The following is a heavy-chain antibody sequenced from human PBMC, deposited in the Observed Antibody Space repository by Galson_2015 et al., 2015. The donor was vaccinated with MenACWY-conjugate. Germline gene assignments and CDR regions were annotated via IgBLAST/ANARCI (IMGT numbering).Heavy chain of an antibody. CDR2: IKNNADGGTT. CDR3: AADIRGPTYDASDF. Sequence: SLRLSCAASGFTITDAWMNWARQAPGKGLEWVGRIKNNADGGTTDYGASVRGRFTISKDDSKNMVYLQMESLKTEDTALYYCAADIRGPTYDASDFWGQGTMVTVSS. V-gene: IGHV3-15*07. J-gene: IGHJ3*01. D-gene: IGHD2-2*02. CDR1: GFTITDAW.